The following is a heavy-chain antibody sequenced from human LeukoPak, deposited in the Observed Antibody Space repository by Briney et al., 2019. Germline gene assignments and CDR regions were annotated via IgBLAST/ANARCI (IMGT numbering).Heavy chain of an antibody. Sequence: SETLSLTCTVSGGSISSYYWSWIRQPPGKGLEWIGYIYYSGSTNYNPSLKSRVTISVDTSKNQFSLKLSSVTAADTAVYYCAREDTAMDIFDYWGQGTLVTVSS. CDR1: GGSISSYY. CDR3: AREDTAMDIFDY. D-gene: IGHD5-18*01. V-gene: IGHV4-59*01. CDR2: IYYSGST. J-gene: IGHJ4*02.